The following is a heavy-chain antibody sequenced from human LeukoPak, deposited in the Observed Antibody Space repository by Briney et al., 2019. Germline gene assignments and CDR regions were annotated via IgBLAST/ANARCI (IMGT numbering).Heavy chain of an antibody. CDR1: GFTFSSYW. J-gene: IGHJ3*02. CDR3: ARWGLGKGEAFDI. Sequence: PGGSLRLSCAASGFTFSSYWMRWVRQTPGKVLVWVSRVDSDGSSTNYAGSVKGRFTISRDNAKNTLYLQMNSLRAEDTAVYYCARWGLGKGEAFDIWGQGTMVTVSS. V-gene: IGHV3-74*01. CDR2: VDSDGSST. D-gene: IGHD3-10*01.